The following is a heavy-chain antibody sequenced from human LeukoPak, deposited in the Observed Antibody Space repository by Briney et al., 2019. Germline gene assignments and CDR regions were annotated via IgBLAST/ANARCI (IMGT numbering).Heavy chain of an antibody. CDR3: ARHTYARPFDF. CDR1: GGSISGSY. Sequence: SETLSLTCTVSGGSISGSYWSWIRQPPGKGLEWIGYIFYTGDNNYNPSLKTRATESMDTSKNQFSLKMTSVTAADTAVYYCARHTYARPFDFWGQGTLVTVSS. V-gene: IGHV4-59*08. D-gene: IGHD6-6*01. CDR2: IFYTGDN. J-gene: IGHJ4*02.